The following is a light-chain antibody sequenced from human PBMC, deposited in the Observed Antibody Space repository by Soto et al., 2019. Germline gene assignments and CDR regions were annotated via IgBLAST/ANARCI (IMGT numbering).Light chain of an antibody. CDR3: SSYRRGSTYV. V-gene: IGLV2-14*03. CDR2: DVT. Sequence: QSVLTQPASVSGSPGQSITVSCTGTSSDVGGYNYVSWYQQHPGKAPRLMIYDVTNRPSGVSDRFSGSKSGNTASLTISGLQADDEADYYCSSYRRGSTYVFGTGTKVTV. CDR1: SSDVGGYNY. J-gene: IGLJ1*01.